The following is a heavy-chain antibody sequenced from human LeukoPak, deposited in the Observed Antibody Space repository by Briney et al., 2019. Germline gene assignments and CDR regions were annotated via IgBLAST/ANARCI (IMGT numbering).Heavy chain of an antibody. J-gene: IGHJ4*02. D-gene: IGHD2-21*02. CDR2: ISYDGSNK. CDR3: ARRASCGGDCYYFDC. V-gene: IGHV3-30-3*01. CDR1: GFTFSSYA. Sequence: GGSLRLSCAASGFTFSSYAMHWVRQAPGKGLEWVAVISYDGSNKYYADSVKGRFTISRDNSKNTLYLQMNSRRAEDTAFYHCARRASCGGDCYYFDCWGPGTLVTVSS.